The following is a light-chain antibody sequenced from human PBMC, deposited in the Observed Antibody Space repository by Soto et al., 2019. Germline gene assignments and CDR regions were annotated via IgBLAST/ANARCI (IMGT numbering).Light chain of an antibody. CDR3: RYYGSSST. CDR1: QSVSSD. CDR2: GAS. Sequence: EKVMTQSPATLSVSPGERATLSCRASQSVSSDLAWYQQKPGQAPRLLIYGASTRATGIPARFSGSGPGTDFTLTISRLEPADFAVYYCRYYGSSSTFGQGTKVEIK. V-gene: IGKV3-15*01. J-gene: IGKJ1*01.